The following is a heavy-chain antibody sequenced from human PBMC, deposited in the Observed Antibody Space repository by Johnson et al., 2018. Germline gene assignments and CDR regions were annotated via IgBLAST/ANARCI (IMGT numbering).Heavy chain of an antibody. J-gene: IGHJ6*02. CDR3: AKDAPLEIVEDHFNYYYVMDV. Sequence: HVRLVESGGGVVQPGRSLRLPCGASGFTFSTYGKHWVRQAPGKGLEWVAVISYDGSNKYYADSVKGRFTISRDNSKNTLYRQRNSLRTEETAVYYCAKDAPLEIVEDHFNYYYVMDVWGQGTTVTVSS. CDR1: GFTFSTYG. V-gene: IGHV3-30*18. D-gene: IGHD2-2*03. CDR2: ISYDGSNK.